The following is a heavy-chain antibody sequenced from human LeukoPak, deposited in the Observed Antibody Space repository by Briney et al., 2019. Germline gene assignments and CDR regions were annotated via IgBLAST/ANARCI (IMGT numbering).Heavy chain of an antibody. Sequence: GGSLRLSCEGSGFSFSSYWMTWVRQLPGKGPEWVANIRQDESERYFADSVKGRFTISRDNAKNSLYLQMSSLRAEDTALYYCVRETPIAVAGTIYFYFYMDVWGKGTTVTVSS. V-gene: IGHV3-7*03. CDR1: GFSFSSYW. D-gene: IGHD6-19*01. J-gene: IGHJ6*03. CDR3: VRETPIAVAGTIYFYFYMDV. CDR2: IRQDESER.